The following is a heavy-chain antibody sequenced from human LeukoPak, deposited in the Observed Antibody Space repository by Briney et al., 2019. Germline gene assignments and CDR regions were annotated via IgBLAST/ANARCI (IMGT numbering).Heavy chain of an antibody. CDR3: AKDQSGYFNYFDY. Sequence: GGSLRLSCAASGFTFSSYAMSWVRQDPGKGLEWVSAISGSGGSTYYADSVKGRFTISRGNSKNTLYLQMNSLRAEDTAVYYCAKDQSGYFNYFDYWGQGTLVTVSS. J-gene: IGHJ4*02. CDR2: ISGSGGST. D-gene: IGHD5-12*01. V-gene: IGHV3-23*01. CDR1: GFTFSSYA.